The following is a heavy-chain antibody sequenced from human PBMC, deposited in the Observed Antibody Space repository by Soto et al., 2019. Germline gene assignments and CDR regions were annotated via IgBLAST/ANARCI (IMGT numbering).Heavy chain of an antibody. J-gene: IGHJ6*02. CDR3: ARAVAGNYYYYYGMDV. D-gene: IGHD6-19*01. CDR1: GFTFSSYW. Sequence: EVQLVESGGGLVQPGGSLRLSCAASGFTFSSYWMHWVRQAPGKGLVWVSRINSDGSSTSYADSVKGRFTISKDNAKNTLYLQMNSLRAEDTAVYYCARAVAGNYYYYYGMDVWGQGTTVTVSS. CDR2: INSDGSST. V-gene: IGHV3-74*01.